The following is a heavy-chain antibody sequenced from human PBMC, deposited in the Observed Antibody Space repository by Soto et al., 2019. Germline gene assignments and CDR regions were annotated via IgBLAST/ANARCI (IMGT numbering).Heavy chain of an antibody. Sequence: EVQLLESGGGLVQPGGSLRLSCAASGFTFSSYAMSWVRQAPGKGLEWVSAISGSGGSTYYADSVKGRFTISRDNSKNTLYRQMNSLRAEDTAVYYCAKDGVVVVPAAILGWYFDLWGRGTLVTVSS. CDR1: GFTFSSYA. V-gene: IGHV3-23*01. CDR3: AKDGVVVVPAAILGWYFDL. J-gene: IGHJ2*01. D-gene: IGHD2-2*02. CDR2: ISGSGGST.